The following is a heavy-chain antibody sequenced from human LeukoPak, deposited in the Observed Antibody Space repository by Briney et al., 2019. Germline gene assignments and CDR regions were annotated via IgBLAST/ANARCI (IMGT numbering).Heavy chain of an antibody. Sequence: PGRSLRLSCAASGFTFSSYAMHWVRQAPGKGLEWVAVISYDGSNKYYADSVKGRFTISRDNSKNTLYLQMNSLRAEDTAVYYCARGYYYGSRSLNRLDPWGQGTLVTVSS. CDR2: ISYDGSNK. CDR3: ARGYYYGSRSLNRLDP. CDR1: GFTFSSYA. V-gene: IGHV3-30-3*01. D-gene: IGHD3-10*01. J-gene: IGHJ5*02.